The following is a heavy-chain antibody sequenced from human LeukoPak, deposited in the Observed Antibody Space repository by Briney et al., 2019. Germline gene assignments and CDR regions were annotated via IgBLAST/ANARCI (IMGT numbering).Heavy chain of an antibody. CDR1: GFTFSSYS. CDR3: ARELGDYFDY. J-gene: IGHJ4*02. CDR2: ISSSSSYI. D-gene: IGHD3-10*01. V-gene: IGHV3-21*04. Sequence: PGGSLRLSCAASGFTFSSYSMSWVRQAPGKGLEWVSSISSSSSYIYYADSVKGRFTISRDNSKNTLYLQMNSLRAEDTAVYYCARELGDYFDYWGQGTLVTVSS.